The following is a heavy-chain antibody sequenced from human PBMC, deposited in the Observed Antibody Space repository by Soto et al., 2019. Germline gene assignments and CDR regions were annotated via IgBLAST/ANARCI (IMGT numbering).Heavy chain of an antibody. Sequence: GESLKISCKGSGYSFTDYWIGWVRQMPGKGLELMGIIYPGDSDTRYSPSFQGQVTISVDKSISTASLQWSSLKASDTATYYCARHLGDPRYYSYAADVWGQGTTVTVSS. V-gene: IGHV5-51*01. CDR3: ARHLGDPRYYSYAADV. J-gene: IGHJ6*02. CDR2: IYPGDSDT. CDR1: GYSFTDYW. D-gene: IGHD4-17*01.